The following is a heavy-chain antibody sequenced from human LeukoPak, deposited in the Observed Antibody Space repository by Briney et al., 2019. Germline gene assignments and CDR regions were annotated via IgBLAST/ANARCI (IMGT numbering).Heavy chain of an antibody. CDR2: ISYSGNT. CDR3: ARGVVPAALDYYYMNV. Sequence: PSETLSLTCIVSGGSISGYCWSWIRQPPGKGLEWIGYISYSGNTNYNPSLKSRVTMSVDTSKNQFSLKVSSVTPADTAVYYCARGVVPAALDYYYMNVWGKGTTVTVSS. CDR1: GGSISGYC. D-gene: IGHD2-2*01. J-gene: IGHJ6*03. V-gene: IGHV4-59*01.